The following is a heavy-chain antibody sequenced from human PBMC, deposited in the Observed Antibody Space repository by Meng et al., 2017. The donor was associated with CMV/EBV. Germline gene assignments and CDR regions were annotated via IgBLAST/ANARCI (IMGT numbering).Heavy chain of an antibody. CDR2: IIPILGIA. CDR3: ARSIVVVPAAFDY. CDR1: GGIFSSYT. D-gene: IGHD2-2*01. Sequence: SVPVTRQASGGIFSSYTNSWVRQAPGQGLEWMGRIIPILGIANYAQKFQGRVTITADKSTSTAYMELSSLRSEDTAVYYCARSIVVVPAAFDYWGQGTLVTVSS. J-gene: IGHJ4*02. V-gene: IGHV1-69*02.